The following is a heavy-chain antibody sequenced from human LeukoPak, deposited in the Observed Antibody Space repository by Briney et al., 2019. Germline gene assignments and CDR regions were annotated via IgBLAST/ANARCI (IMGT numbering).Heavy chain of an antibody. J-gene: IGHJ5*02. CDR3: ERLDGNCSGGSCYSVSFVDP. CDR1: GGSISSNNYY. D-gene: IGHD2-15*01. CDR2: IYYSGST. V-gene: IGHV4-39*01. Sequence: PSETLSLTCTVSGGSISSNNYYWGGIRQPPGKGLEWIGSIYYSGSTYYNPSLKSRVTISVDTSKNQFSLKLSSVTAADTAVYYCERLDGNCSGGSCYSVSFVDPWGQGTLVTVSS.